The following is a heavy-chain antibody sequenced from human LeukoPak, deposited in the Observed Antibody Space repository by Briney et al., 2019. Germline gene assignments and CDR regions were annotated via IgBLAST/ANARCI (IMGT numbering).Heavy chain of an antibody. CDR3: ARAGGVRYFDWVGAFDI. CDR1: GGTFSSYA. D-gene: IGHD3-9*01. CDR2: IIPIFGTA. Sequence: GSSVKVSCKASGGTFSSYAISWVRQAPGQVLEWMGGIIPIFGTANYAQKFQGRVTITADESTSTAYMELSSLRSEDTAVYYCARAGGVRYFDWVGAFDIWGQGTMVTVSS. V-gene: IGHV1-69*01. J-gene: IGHJ3*02.